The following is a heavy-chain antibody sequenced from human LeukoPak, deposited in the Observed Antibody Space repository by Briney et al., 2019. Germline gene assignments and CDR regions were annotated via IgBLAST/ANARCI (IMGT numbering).Heavy chain of an antibody. CDR1: GYTFTSYA. CDR2: INAGNGNT. Sequence: ASVKVSCRASGYTFTSYAMHWVRQAPGQRLEWMGWINAGNGNTKYSQKFQGRVTITRDTSADTAYMELSSLRSEDTAVYYCARLKYCTNGVCYAGFDYWGQGTLVTVSS. V-gene: IGHV1-3*01. J-gene: IGHJ4*02. D-gene: IGHD2-8*01. CDR3: ARLKYCTNGVCYAGFDY.